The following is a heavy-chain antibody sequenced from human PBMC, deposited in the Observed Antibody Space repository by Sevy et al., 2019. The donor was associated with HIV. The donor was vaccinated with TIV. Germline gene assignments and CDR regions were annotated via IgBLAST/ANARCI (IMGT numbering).Heavy chain of an antibody. D-gene: IGHD3-9*01. CDR2: INTHNGGT. CDR3: ARHTGFMIDS. V-gene: IGHV1-2*02. Sequence: ASVKVSCKASGGTFSSYIVSWVRQAPGQGLEWMGWINTHNGGTNYGQNFQGRVIMTRDTSITTAYLDVSSLRSDDTAIYYCARHTGFMIDSWGQGTLVTVSS. CDR1: GGTFSSYI. J-gene: IGHJ4*02.